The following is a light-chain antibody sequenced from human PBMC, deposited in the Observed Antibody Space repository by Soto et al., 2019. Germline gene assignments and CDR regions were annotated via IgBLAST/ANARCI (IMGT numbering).Light chain of an antibody. Sequence: QSVLTQPPSVSATPGQTVTISCSGSSSNIGNNYVSWYQQVPGTAPKLLIYEDNKRPSGIPDRFSGSKSGTSATLDITGLQTGDVADYYCGTWDSSLSAVVFGGGTKLTVL. V-gene: IGLV1-51*02. CDR2: EDN. CDR3: GTWDSSLSAVV. CDR1: SSNIGNNY. J-gene: IGLJ2*01.